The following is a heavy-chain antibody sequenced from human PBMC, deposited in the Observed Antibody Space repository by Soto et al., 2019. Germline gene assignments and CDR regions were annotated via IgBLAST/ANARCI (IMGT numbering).Heavy chain of an antibody. V-gene: IGHV3-72*01. Sequence: GGSLRLSCAASGFTFSDHYMDWVRQAPGKGLEWVGRIRNKANSYTTEYAASVKGRFTISRDDSKNSLFLQMDSLKTEDSAVYFCVRDRDLYRDMFHADLWGQGTLVTVSS. CDR2: IRNKANSYTT. D-gene: IGHD3-10*02. CDR1: GFTFSDHY. J-gene: IGHJ4*01. CDR3: VRDRDLYRDMFHADL.